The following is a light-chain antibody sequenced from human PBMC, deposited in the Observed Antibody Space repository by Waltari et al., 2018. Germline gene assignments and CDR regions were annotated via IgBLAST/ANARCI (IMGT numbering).Light chain of an antibody. CDR3: LQDYNYPQT. Sequence: AIQMHQSPSSLYASAGERVTITCRASQGIGNDLGWYQQKPGKAPKLLIYSASSLQNGVPSSFSGSGSGTDFTLTISSLQPEDFATYYCLQDYNYPQTFGQGTKVEIK. CDR2: SAS. J-gene: IGKJ1*01. CDR1: QGIGND. V-gene: IGKV1-6*02.